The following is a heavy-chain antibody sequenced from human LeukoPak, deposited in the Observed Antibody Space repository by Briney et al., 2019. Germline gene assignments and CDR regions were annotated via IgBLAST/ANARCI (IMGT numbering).Heavy chain of an antibody. CDR3: ARVPYCSSTSCYWSFNYYYYGMDV. CDR1: GFTFSDYY. CDR2: ISSSGSTI. J-gene: IGHJ6*02. Sequence: GGSLRLSCAASGFTFSDYYMSWIRQAPGKGLEWVSYISSSGSTIYYADSVKGRFTISRDNAKNSLYLQMNSLRAEDTAVYYRARVPYCSSTSCYWSFNYYYYGMDVWGQGTTVTVSS. V-gene: IGHV3-11*01. D-gene: IGHD2-2*01.